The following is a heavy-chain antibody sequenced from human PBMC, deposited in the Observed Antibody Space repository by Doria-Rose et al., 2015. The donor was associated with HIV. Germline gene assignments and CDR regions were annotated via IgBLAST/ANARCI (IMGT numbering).Heavy chain of an antibody. Sequence: QVTLKESGPVLVKPTETPTLTCTVSGVSLSNPGMGVSWIRQPPGKALEWLANIFSDDERSHKTSLKSRLTISRGTSKSRVVLTMTDMDPVDTATYYCARIKSSRWYHKYYFDFWGQGTLVIVSA. D-gene: IGHD6-13*01. CDR1: GVSLSNPGMG. CDR2: IFSDDER. J-gene: IGHJ4*02. CDR3: ARIKSSRWYHKYYFDF. V-gene: IGHV2-26*01.